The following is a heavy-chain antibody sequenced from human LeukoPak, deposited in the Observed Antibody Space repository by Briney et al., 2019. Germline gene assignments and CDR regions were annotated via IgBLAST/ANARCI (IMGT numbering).Heavy chain of an antibody. CDR2: IWNDGSNK. CDR3: AKDLINVPAAISGGQLASDY. J-gene: IGHJ4*02. CDR1: GFTFSTYS. Sequence: TGGSLRLSCAASGFTFSTYSMNWVRQAPGKGLEWVAVIWNDGSNKYYADSVTGRLTISRDTSKNTLYLQMNSLRAEDTAVYYCAKDLINVPAAISGGQLASDYWGQGTLVTVSS. D-gene: IGHD2-2*01. V-gene: IGHV3-30*02.